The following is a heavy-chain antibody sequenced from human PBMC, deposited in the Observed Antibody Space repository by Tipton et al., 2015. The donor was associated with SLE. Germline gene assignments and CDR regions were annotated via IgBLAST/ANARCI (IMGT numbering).Heavy chain of an antibody. J-gene: IGHJ6*02. CDR2: IWFDGTDK. Sequence: RSLRLSCAASGFTFSSYGMHWVRQAPGKGLEWVAIIWFDGTDKIYADSVKGRFTISRDNSKSTLYLQMNNLRVEDTAVYYCARKVVVPGAIRDYFGMDVWGQGTTVTVSS. CDR1: GFTFSSYG. CDR3: ARKVVVPGAIRDYFGMDV. D-gene: IGHD2-2*01. V-gene: IGHV3-33*01.